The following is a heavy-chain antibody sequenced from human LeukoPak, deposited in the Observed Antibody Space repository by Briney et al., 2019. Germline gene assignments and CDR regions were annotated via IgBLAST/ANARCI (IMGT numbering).Heavy chain of an antibody. CDR1: GGSISSSSYY. V-gene: IGHV4-39*07. D-gene: IGHD2-8*01. CDR2: IYYSGST. CDR3: ARDRTGVDRYYYYMDV. J-gene: IGHJ6*03. Sequence: SETLSLTCTVSGGSISSSSYYWGWIRQPPGKGLEWIGSIYYSGSTYYNPSLKSRVTISVDTSKNQSSLKLSSVTAADTAVYYCARDRTGVDRYYYYMDVWGKGTTVTVSS.